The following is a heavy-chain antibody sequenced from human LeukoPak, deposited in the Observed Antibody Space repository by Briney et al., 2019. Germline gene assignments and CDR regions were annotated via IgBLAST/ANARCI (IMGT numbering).Heavy chain of an antibody. J-gene: IGHJ1*01. CDR3: ARDPLRGSYYYDSSGYLSYQH. Sequence: SVKVSCKASGGTFSSYAISWEPQAPGQGLEWMGRIIPIFGTANYAQKFQGRVTITTDESTSTAYMELSSLRSEDTAVYYCARDPLRGSYYYDSSGYLSYQHWGQGTLVTVSS. CDR1: GGTFSSYA. D-gene: IGHD3-22*01. V-gene: IGHV1-69*05. CDR2: IIPIFGTA.